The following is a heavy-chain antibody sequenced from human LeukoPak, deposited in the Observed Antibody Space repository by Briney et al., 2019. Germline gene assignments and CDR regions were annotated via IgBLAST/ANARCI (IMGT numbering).Heavy chain of an antibody. CDR2: ISYDGSNK. Sequence: GGSLRLSCAASGFTFSSYGMHWVRQAPGKGLEWVAVISYDGSNKYYADSVKGRFTISRDNSKNTLYLQMNSLRGEERAVYYCAKDEDERITEGNWFDPWGQGTLVTVSS. D-gene: IGHD1-14*01. J-gene: IGHJ5*02. V-gene: IGHV3-30*18. CDR3: AKDEDERITEGNWFDP. CDR1: GFTFSSYG.